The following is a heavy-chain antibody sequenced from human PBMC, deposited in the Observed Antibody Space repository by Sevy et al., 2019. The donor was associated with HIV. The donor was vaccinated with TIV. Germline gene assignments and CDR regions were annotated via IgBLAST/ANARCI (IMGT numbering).Heavy chain of an antibody. V-gene: IGHV3-21*01. CDR1: EFTFSSYC. D-gene: IGHD4-17*01. Sequence: GGSLRLSCATSEFTFSSYCMNWVRQAPGNGLEWVSSISGGGTYIYYADSVKGRFTISRDNAKNSLSLQMNSLRAEDTAVYYCARGTHDSSDYDRDAFDIWGQGTMVTVSS. CDR3: ARGTHDSSDYDRDAFDI. CDR2: ISGGGTYI. J-gene: IGHJ3*02.